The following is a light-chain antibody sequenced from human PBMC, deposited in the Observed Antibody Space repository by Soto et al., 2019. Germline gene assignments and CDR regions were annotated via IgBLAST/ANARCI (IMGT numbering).Light chain of an antibody. V-gene: IGLV1-44*01. Sequence: QSVLTQPPSASGTPGQRVTISCSGSTSNIGTNSVNWYQQLPGTAPKLLIYSDNRRPSGVPDRFSGSRSGPSASLAISGLQSEDEADYYCASWDDTLSGPVFGGGTKLTVL. CDR2: SDN. J-gene: IGLJ3*02. CDR1: TSNIGTNS. CDR3: ASWDDTLSGPV.